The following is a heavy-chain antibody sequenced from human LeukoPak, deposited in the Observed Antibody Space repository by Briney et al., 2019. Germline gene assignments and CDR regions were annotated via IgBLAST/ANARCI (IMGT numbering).Heavy chain of an antibody. Sequence: SETLSLTCSVSGGSITGGGYFWTWIRQHPGKGLEWIGYIYYSGSTYYNPSLQSRVTMSVDTSKSQFSLNLTSVTAADTAVYYCAGDLVDGGSCRLDYWGQGTLVTVSS. D-gene: IGHD1-26*01. V-gene: IGHV4-31*03. CDR3: AGDLVDGGSCRLDY. J-gene: IGHJ4*02. CDR2: IYYSGST. CDR1: GGSITGGGYF.